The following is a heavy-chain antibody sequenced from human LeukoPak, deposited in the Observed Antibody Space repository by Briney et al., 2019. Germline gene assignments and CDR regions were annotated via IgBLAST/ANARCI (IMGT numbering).Heavy chain of an antibody. D-gene: IGHD2-2*01. Sequence: GGSLKLSCAASGFTFDDYAMHWVRQAPGKGLEWFSLISWDGGSTYYADSVKGRVTISRDNSNNSLHMEMNSLRAEDTALYYCAKSRVPAAIYDYFYYWGQGTLVTVSA. CDR2: ISWDGGST. CDR1: GFTFDDYA. V-gene: IGHV3-43D*04. J-gene: IGHJ4*02. CDR3: AKSRVPAAIYDYFYY.